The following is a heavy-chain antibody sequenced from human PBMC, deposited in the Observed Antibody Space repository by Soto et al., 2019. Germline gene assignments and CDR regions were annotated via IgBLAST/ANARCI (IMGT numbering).Heavy chain of an antibody. CDR2: INHSGST. CDR3: ASAGYYDILTGYYITFDY. CDR1: GGSLSGYY. J-gene: IGHJ4*02. V-gene: IGHV4-34*01. D-gene: IGHD3-9*01. Sequence: QVQLQQWGAGLLKPSETLSITCAVYGGSLSGYYWSWIRQPPGNGLEWIGEINHSGSTKYNPSLKRRVTICVDMSKNQFFLKLGSVTAADTAVYYWASAGYYDILTGYYITFDYWGQGTLVTVSS.